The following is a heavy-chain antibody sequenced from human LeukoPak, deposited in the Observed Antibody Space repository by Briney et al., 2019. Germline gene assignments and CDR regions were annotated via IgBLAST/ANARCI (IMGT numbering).Heavy chain of an antibody. J-gene: IGHJ5*02. Sequence: PSETLSLTCAVYGGSFSGYYWSWIRQPPGKGLEWIGEINHSGSTNYNPSLKSRVTISVDTSKNQFSLKLSSVTAADTAVCYCARGPRTTSSYNWFDPWGQGTLVTVSS. CDR1: GGSFSGYY. V-gene: IGHV4-34*01. CDR3: ARGPRTTSSYNWFDP. CDR2: INHSGST. D-gene: IGHD1-7*01.